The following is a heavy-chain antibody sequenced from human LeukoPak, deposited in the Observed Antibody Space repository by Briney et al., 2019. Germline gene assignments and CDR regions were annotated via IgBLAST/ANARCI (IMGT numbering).Heavy chain of an antibody. CDR1: GGSLSSGGYY. CDR3: ARGLVVVINQYYFDY. D-gene: IGHD3-22*01. J-gene: IGHJ4*02. Sequence: SQTLSLTCTVSGGSLSSGGYYWRWIRQHPGKGLEWIGYIYYSGSTYYNPSLTSRVTISVDTSKNQFSLKLSSVTAADTAVYYCARGLVVVINQYYFDYWGQGTLVTVSS. CDR2: IYYSGST. V-gene: IGHV4-31*03.